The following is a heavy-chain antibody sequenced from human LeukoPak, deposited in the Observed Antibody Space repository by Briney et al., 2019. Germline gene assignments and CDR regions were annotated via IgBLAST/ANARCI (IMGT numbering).Heavy chain of an antibody. Sequence: SETLSLTCTVSGGSIYSSNSYWAWLRQPPGKGLEWIGSIFYGGSTFYNPSLKRRVTISVDTSKNQFSLNLTSVTAADTAVYYCARDAKRFYAANWFDPWGQGTLVTVSS. CDR1: GGSIYSSNSY. CDR3: ARDAKRFYAANWFDP. V-gene: IGHV4-39*07. D-gene: IGHD2/OR15-2a*01. CDR2: IFYGGST. J-gene: IGHJ5*02.